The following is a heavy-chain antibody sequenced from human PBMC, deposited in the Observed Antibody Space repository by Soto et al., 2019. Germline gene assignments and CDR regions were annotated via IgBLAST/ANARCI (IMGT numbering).Heavy chain of an antibody. V-gene: IGHV3-74*01. CDR2: IDSDGYST. Sequence: EVQLVESGGGLVQPGGSLRLSCAASGFTFSSYWMHWVRQAPGXXLVWVSRIDSDGYSTRDADSVKGRFTISRDNAKXXXXXXXXXXXXXXXXXXXXXXXXXXXXXXXXXXGMDVWGQGTTVTVSS. J-gene: IGHJ6*02. CDR1: GFTFSSYW. CDR3: XXXXXXXXXXXXXXGMDV.